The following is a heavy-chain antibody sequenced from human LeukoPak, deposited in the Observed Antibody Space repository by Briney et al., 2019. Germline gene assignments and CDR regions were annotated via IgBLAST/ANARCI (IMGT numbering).Heavy chain of an antibody. D-gene: IGHD3-22*01. J-gene: IGHJ4*02. Sequence: GGSLRLSCAASGFTFSSYAMSWVRKAPGKGLEWVSGISGSGDNTYYADSVKGRFTISRDNSKNTLYVQVNSLGTEDTAAYYCAKGSYYDSSGSFYFDYWGQGTLVTVSS. V-gene: IGHV3-23*01. CDR3: AKGSYYDSSGSFYFDY. CDR2: ISGSGDNT. CDR1: GFTFSSYA.